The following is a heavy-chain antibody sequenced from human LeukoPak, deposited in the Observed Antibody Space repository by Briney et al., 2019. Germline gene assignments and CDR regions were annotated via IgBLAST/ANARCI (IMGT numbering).Heavy chain of an antibody. Sequence: GESLKISCKGSGYSFTSYWIGWVRQMPGKGLERMGIIYPGDSDTRYSPSFQGQVTISADKSISTAYLQWSSLKASDTAMYYCARKYYYDSSPNNVAFDIWGQGTMVTVSS. J-gene: IGHJ3*02. CDR2: IYPGDSDT. CDR3: ARKYYYDSSPNNVAFDI. CDR1: GYSFTSYW. D-gene: IGHD3-22*01. V-gene: IGHV5-51*01.